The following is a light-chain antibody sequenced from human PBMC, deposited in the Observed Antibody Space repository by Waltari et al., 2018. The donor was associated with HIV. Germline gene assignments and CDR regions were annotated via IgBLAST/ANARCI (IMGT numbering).Light chain of an antibody. J-gene: IGLJ2*01. V-gene: IGLV1-40*01. CDR1: SSNIGAGYT. CDR2: DNN. Sequence: QSMLTQPPSVSGAPGQGVSISCTGSSSNIGAGYTINWYQHLPGTAPKLLIFDNNNRPSGVPDRFSGSKSGTSASLAITGLQAEDEADYYCQSYDSSLSGVVFGGGTKLTVL. CDR3: QSYDSSLSGVV.